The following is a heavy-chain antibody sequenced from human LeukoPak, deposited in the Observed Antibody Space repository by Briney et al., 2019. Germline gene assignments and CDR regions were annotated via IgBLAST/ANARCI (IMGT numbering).Heavy chain of an antibody. CDR1: GFTFSSYG. CDR2: IWYDGSNK. Sequence: PGRSLRLSCAASGFTFSSYGMHWVRQAPGKGLEWVAVIWYDGSNKYYADSVKGRFTISRDNSKNTLYLQMNSLRAEDTAVYYCARRITMVRGVDYWGQGTLVTVSS. CDR3: ARRITMVRGVDY. J-gene: IGHJ4*02. D-gene: IGHD3-10*01. V-gene: IGHV3-33*01.